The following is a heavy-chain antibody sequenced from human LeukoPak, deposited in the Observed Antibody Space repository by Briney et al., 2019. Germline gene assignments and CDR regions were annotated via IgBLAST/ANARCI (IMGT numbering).Heavy chain of an antibody. D-gene: IGHD1-26*01. CDR2: IYPGDSDT. CDR3: ARPAGSYYDPIAFDI. J-gene: IGHJ3*02. Sequence: GESLKISCKGSGYSFTSYWIGWVRQMPGKGLEWMGIIYPGDSDTRYSPSFQGQVTISADKSISTAYLQWSSLKASDTAMYYCARPAGSYYDPIAFDIWGQGTMVTVSS. CDR1: GYSFTSYW. V-gene: IGHV5-51*01.